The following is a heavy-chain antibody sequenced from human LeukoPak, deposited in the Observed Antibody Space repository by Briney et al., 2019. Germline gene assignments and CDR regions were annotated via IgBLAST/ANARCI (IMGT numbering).Heavy chain of an antibody. D-gene: IGHD3-9*01. CDR1: GFTFSSYA. CDR3: AKVPGYDILTGRYGPFDY. CDR2: ISGSGGST. V-gene: IGHV3-23*01. J-gene: IGHJ4*02. Sequence: GGSLRLSCAASGFTFSSYAMSWVRKAPGKGLEWVSAISGSGGSTYYADSVKGRFTISRDNSKNTLYLQMNSLRAEDTAVYYCAKVPGYDILTGRYGPFDYWGQGTLVTVSS.